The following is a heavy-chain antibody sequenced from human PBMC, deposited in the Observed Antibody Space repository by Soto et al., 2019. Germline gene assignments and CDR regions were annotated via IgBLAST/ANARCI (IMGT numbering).Heavy chain of an antibody. Sequence: SETLSLTCAVYGGSFSGYYWSWIRQPPGKGLEWIGEINHSGSTNYNPSLKSRVTISVDTSKNQFSLKLSSVTAADTAVYYCARPVRYYDSSGYYYFDYWGQGTLVTVSS. CDR1: GGSFSGYY. V-gene: IGHV4-34*01. CDR3: ARPVRYYDSSGYYYFDY. J-gene: IGHJ4*02. D-gene: IGHD3-22*01. CDR2: INHSGST.